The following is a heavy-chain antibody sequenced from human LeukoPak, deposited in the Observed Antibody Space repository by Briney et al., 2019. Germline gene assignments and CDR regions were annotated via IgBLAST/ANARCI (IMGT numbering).Heavy chain of an antibody. V-gene: IGHV3-33*01. D-gene: IGHD2-2*01. CDR2: IWYDGSNK. J-gene: IGHJ4*02. CDR3: ARDSTMGVVPAAKTFDY. Sequence: PGGSLRLSCAASGFTFSSYGMHWVRQAPGKGLEGVAVIWYDGSNKYYADSVKGRFTISRDNSKNTLYLQMNSLRAEDTAVYYCARDSTMGVVPAAKTFDYWGQGTLVTVSS. CDR1: GFTFSSYG.